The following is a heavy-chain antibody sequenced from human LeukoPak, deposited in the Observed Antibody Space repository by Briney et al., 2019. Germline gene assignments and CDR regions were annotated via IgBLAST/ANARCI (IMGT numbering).Heavy chain of an antibody. J-gene: IGHJ3*02. CDR3: ASERYSAFDI. V-gene: IGHV4-34*01. CDR2: INHSGST. Sequence: PSETLSLTCGVSGGSFSGYYWSWVRQSPGKGLEWIADINHSGSTNYNPSLKSRVTISVDTSKNQFSLKLSSVTAADTAVYYCASERYSAFDIWGQGTMVTVSS. CDR1: GGSFSGYY. D-gene: IGHD1-14*01.